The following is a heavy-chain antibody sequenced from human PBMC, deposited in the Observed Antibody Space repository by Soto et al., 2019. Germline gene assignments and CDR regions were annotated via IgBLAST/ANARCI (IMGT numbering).Heavy chain of an antibody. J-gene: IGHJ4*02. D-gene: IGHD6-13*01. CDR2: INSDGSST. Sequence: EVQLVESGGGLVQPGGSLRLSCAASGFTFSSYWMHWVRQAPGKGLVWVSRINSDGSSTSYADSVKGRFTISRDKAKNTLYLQMNSLRAEDTAVYYCARVKVAAAGTPIDYWGQGTLVTVSS. V-gene: IGHV3-74*01. CDR3: ARVKVAAAGTPIDY. CDR1: GFTFSSYW.